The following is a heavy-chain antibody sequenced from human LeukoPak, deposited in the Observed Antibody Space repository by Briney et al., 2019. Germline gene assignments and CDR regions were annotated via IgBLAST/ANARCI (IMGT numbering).Heavy chain of an antibody. Sequence: GGSLRLSCAASGFTFSSYWMHWVRQAPGKGLVWVSRINSDGSSTSYADSVKGRFTISRDNAKNTLYLQMNSLRAEDTAVYYCAKEGDGYNFYYYYMDVWGKGTTVTVSS. J-gene: IGHJ6*03. V-gene: IGHV3-74*01. D-gene: IGHD5-24*01. CDR2: INSDGSST. CDR1: GFTFSSYW. CDR3: AKEGDGYNFYYYYMDV.